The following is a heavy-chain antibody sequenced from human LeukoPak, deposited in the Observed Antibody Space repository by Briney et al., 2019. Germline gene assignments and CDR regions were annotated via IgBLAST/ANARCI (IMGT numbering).Heavy chain of an antibody. V-gene: IGHV1-69*06. J-gene: IGHJ6*03. Sequence: SVKVSCKASGYTFTSYYMHWVRQAPGQGLEWMGGIIPIFGTANYAQKFQGRVTITADKSTSTAYMELSSLRSEDTAVYYCARATHSYGPIHYYYMDVWGKGTTVTVSS. CDR1: GYTFTSYY. D-gene: IGHD5-18*01. CDR3: ARATHSYGPIHYYYMDV. CDR2: IIPIFGTA.